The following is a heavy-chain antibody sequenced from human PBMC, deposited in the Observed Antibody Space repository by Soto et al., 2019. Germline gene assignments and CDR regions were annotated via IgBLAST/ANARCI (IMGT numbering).Heavy chain of an antibody. D-gene: IGHD2-2*01. J-gene: IGHJ5*02. Sequence: EVQLVESGGGLVKPGGSLRLSCAASGFPLKNYTMNWVRQAPGKGLEWVSSISGTSNYKYYASSVKVRFTISRDNAKNALYLQMSSLRAEDTAVYYCARARSTTWSGTTRGWFDPWGQGTLVTVAS. CDR3: ARARSTTWSGTTRGWFDP. V-gene: IGHV3-21*06. CDR2: ISGTSNYK. CDR1: GFPLKNYT.